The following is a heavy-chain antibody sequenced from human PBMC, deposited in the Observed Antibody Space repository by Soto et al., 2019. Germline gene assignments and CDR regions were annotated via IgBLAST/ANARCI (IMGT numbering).Heavy chain of an antibody. Sequence: QGKLVQSGAEVRRPGASVKVSCMASGYTFTSYAVHWVRQAPGQRPEWMGWIYTDTGNTVYSQRFQDRVTITRDTSATTVYMELSGLRSEDTSVYYCARGAGGFDYWGQGTLVTVSS. CDR3: ARGAGGFDY. J-gene: IGHJ4*02. CDR2: IYTDTGNT. V-gene: IGHV1-3*04. D-gene: IGHD3-10*01. CDR1: GYTFTSYA.